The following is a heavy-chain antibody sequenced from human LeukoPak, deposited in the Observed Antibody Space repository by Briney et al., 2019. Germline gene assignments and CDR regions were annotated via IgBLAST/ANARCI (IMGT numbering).Heavy chain of an antibody. Sequence: GGSLRLSCAASGFTFSNCAMHWVRQAPGKGLEWVAFIRYDGSNKFYADSVKGRFTISRDNSKNTLYLQMNSLRAEDTAVYYCAKDGHGAPGIVVVPAAIDHDAFDIWGQGTMVTVSS. CDR3: AKDGHGAPGIVVVPAAIDHDAFDI. V-gene: IGHV3-30*02. CDR2: IRYDGSNK. CDR1: GFTFSNCA. J-gene: IGHJ3*02. D-gene: IGHD2-2*01.